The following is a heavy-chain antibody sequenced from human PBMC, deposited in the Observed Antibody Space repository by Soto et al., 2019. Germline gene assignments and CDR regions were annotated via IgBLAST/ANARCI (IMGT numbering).Heavy chain of an antibody. CDR3: TRCGIRYHSIGFYLGIDGMDV. Sequence: QVQLVQSGAEVKKPESSVRVSCKASGGTFNNYAITWVRQAPGQGLEWMGGTIPMFGTTNYAEKFQGRVTITADEPTNTAYMELSSLRSEDTAVYYCTRCGIRYHSIGFYLGIDGMDVWGQGTTVIVSS. CDR1: GGTFNNYA. D-gene: IGHD3-22*01. V-gene: IGHV1-69*12. CDR2: TIPMFGTT. J-gene: IGHJ6*02.